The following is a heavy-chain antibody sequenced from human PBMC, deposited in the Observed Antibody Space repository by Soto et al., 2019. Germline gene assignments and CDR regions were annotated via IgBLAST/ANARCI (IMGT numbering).Heavy chain of an antibody. CDR3: ARIRNTRGSGWYYCDY. Sequence: SGPTLVNPTQTLTLTCTFSGFSLSTSGMCVSWIRQPPGKALEWLALIDWGDEKYYSTSLKTRLTISKDTSKNQVVLTMTNMDPVDTATYYYARIRNTRGSGWYYCDYWGQGTLVTVSS. D-gene: IGHD6-19*01. CDR1: GFSLSTSGMC. CDR2: IDWGDEK. J-gene: IGHJ4*02. V-gene: IGHV2-70*01.